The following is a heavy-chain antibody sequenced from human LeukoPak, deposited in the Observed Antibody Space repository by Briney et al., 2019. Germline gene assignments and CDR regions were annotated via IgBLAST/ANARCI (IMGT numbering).Heavy chain of an antibody. CDR1: GFTFSSYG. V-gene: IGHV3-30*03. J-gene: IGHJ4*02. CDR3: SRDLEYYDYVWGSYRYDNLDY. CDR2: ISYDGSNK. D-gene: IGHD3-16*02. Sequence: EGSLRLSCAASGFTFSSYGMHWVRQAPGKGLEWVAVISYDGSNKYYADSVKGRFTISRDNSKNTLYLQMNSLRAEDTAVYYCSRDLEYYDYVWGSYRYDNLDYWGQGTLVTVSS.